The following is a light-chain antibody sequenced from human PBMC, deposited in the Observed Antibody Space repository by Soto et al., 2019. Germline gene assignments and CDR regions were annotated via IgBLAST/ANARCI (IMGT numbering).Light chain of an antibody. Sequence: ENVLTQSPGTLSLSPVEGATLSFSASQSLSSSYLAWYQQKPGQAPRLLIYDASNRAAGVPVRFSGSGSGTDFTLTISSLEPEDFAVYFCQQRNDWPWTFGQGTKVDI. CDR2: DAS. V-gene: IGKV3D-20*02. CDR1: QSLSSSY. J-gene: IGKJ1*01. CDR3: QQRNDWPWT.